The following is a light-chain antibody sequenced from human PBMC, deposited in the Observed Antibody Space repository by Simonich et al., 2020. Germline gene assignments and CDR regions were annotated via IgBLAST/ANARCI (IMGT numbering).Light chain of an antibody. CDR1: SRDVGGYNY. J-gene: IGLJ3*02. CDR2: DVS. CDR3: SSYTSSSTWV. V-gene: IGLV2-14*01. Sequence: QSALTQPASVSGSPGQSNTISCPGPSRDVGGYNYVSWYQQHPGKAPKLMIYDVSKRPSGVSNRFSGSKSGNTASLTISGLQAEDEADYYCSSYTSSSTWVFGGGTKLTVL.